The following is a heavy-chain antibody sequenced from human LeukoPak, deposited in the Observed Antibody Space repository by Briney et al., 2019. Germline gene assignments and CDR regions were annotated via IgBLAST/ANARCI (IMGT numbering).Heavy chain of an antibody. CDR2: IIPIFGTA. D-gene: IGHD5-24*01. J-gene: IGHJ3*02. V-gene: IGHV1-69*13. CDR3: ARREMATTVAFDI. CDR1: GGTFSSYA. Sequence: SVKVSCKASGGTFSSYAISWVRQAPGQGLEWMGGIIPIFGTANYAQKFQGRVTITADESTSTAYMELSSLRSEDTAVYYCARREMATTVAFDIWGQGTMVSVSS.